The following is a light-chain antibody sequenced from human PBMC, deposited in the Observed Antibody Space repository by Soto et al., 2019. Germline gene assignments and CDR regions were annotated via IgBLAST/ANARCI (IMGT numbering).Light chain of an antibody. Sequence: EVVMTQSPATLSVSPGERATLSCRASQSVNANLAWYQQKPGQAPRLLIHGASNRATGIPARFSGSGFWTDFILTNSSLRSEDFAVYYCQQYNTWLWTFGQGTKVEI. CDR2: GAS. V-gene: IGKV3-15*01. J-gene: IGKJ1*01. CDR3: QQYNTWLWT. CDR1: QSVNAN.